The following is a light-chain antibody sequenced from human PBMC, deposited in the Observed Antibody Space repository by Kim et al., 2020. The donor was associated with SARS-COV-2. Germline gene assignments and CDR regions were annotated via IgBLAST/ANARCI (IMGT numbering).Light chain of an antibody. CDR3: QAWDSSTGV. Sequence: SPGQTASITCSGDKLGDKYASWYQQKPGQPPVPVIYQDTQRPSGIPERFSGSNSGNTATLTISGTQAMDEADYYCQAWDSSTGVFGTGTKVTVL. J-gene: IGLJ1*01. CDR2: QDT. V-gene: IGLV3-1*01. CDR1: KLGDKY.